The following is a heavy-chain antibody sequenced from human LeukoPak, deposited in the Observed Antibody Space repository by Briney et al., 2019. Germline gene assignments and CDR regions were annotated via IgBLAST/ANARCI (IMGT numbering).Heavy chain of an antibody. CDR3: ARESKLRYFGPGGMDV. V-gene: IGHV4-34*01. CDR2: INHSGST. CDR1: GGSFSGYY. Sequence: KPSETLSLTCAVYGGSFSGYYWSWIRQPPGKGLEWIGEINHSGSTNYNPSLKSRVTISVDTSKNQFSLKLSSVAAADTAVYYCARESKLRYFGPGGMDVWGQGTTVTVSS. D-gene: IGHD3-9*01. J-gene: IGHJ6*02.